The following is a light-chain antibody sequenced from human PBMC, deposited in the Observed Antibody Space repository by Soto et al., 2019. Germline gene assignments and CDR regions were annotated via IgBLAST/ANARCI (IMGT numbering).Light chain of an antibody. CDR1: SSDIGGYNY. J-gene: IGLJ3*02. CDR3: RSYTSTLTRWV. Sequence: QSALTQPASVSGSPGQSITISCTGTSSDIGGYNYVSWYQQHPGKAPKLLIYDVSSRPSGVSNRFSGSKSDNTASLTISGLQAEDESDYYCRSYTSTLTRWVFGGGTKLTVL. CDR2: DVS. V-gene: IGLV2-14*03.